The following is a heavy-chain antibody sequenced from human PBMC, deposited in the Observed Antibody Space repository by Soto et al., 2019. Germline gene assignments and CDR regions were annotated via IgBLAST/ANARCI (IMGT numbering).Heavy chain of an antibody. CDR3: ARRMITFGGVVVIRAMDV. J-gene: IGHJ6*02. CDR2: IYPGGFET. V-gene: IGHV5-51*01. Sequence: GSSLKISCKAFGYRFTNYWIAWVRQRPGEGLEWMGIIYPGGFETRYSASLEGQVTISADKSISTVYLQWSSLKASDSATYYCARRMITFGGVVVIRAMDVWGQGTTVTVSS. D-gene: IGHD3-16*02. CDR1: GYRFTNYW.